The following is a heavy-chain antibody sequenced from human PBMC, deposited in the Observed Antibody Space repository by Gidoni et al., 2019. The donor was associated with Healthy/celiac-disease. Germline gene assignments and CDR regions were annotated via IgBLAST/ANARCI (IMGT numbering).Heavy chain of an antibody. D-gene: IGHD3-22*01. CDR1: GFTFSNAW. J-gene: IGHJ4*02. V-gene: IGHV3-15*01. CDR2: IKSKTDGGTT. CDR3: TSYDSSGLGFDY. Sequence: EVQLVESGGGLVKPGGSLRLSCAASGFTFSNAWMSWVRQAPGKGLEWVGRIKSKTDGGTTDYAAPVKGRFTISRDDSKNTLYLQMNSLKTEDTAVYYCTSYDSSGLGFDYWGQGTLVTVSS.